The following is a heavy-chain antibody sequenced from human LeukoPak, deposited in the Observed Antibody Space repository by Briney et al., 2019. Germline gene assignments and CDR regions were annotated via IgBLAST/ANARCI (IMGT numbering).Heavy chain of an antibody. J-gene: IGHJ6*03. Sequence: GGSLRLSCTASGFTFGGYAMSWFRQAPGKGLEWVGFIRSKAYGGTTEYAASVKARFTISRDDSKSIAYLQMGSLKTEDTAVYYCTRDCSGGSCYYYYMDVWGKGTTVTVSS. D-gene: IGHD2-15*01. CDR2: IRSKAYGGTT. V-gene: IGHV3-49*03. CDR1: GFTFGGYA. CDR3: TRDCSGGSCYYYYMDV.